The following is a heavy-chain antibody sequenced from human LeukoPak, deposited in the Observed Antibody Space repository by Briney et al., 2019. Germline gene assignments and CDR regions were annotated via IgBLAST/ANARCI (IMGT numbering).Heavy chain of an antibody. J-gene: IGHJ6*02. CDR1: GFTFSSYW. Sequence: GGSLRLSCAASGFTFSSYWMSWVRQAPGKGPEWVANIKQDGGEKYYVDSVKGRFTISRDNALNSLYLQMNSLRAEDTAVYYCARDRSVADTYYYGMDVWGQGTTVTVSS. CDR2: IKQDGGEK. V-gene: IGHV3-7*01. CDR3: ARDRSVADTYYYGMDV. D-gene: IGHD6-19*01.